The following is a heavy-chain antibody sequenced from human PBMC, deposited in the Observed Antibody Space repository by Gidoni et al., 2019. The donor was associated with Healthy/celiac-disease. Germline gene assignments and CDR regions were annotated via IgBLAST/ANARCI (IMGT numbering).Heavy chain of an antibody. J-gene: IGHJ5*02. Sequence: QVQLVESGGGVVQPGRSLRLSCAASGFTFSSYGRHWVRQAPGKGLEWLAVISYDGSNKYYADSVKGRFTISRDNSKNTLYLQMNSLRAEDTAVYYCAKEGRGSSSWSYSKNWFDPWGQGTLVTVSS. CDR3: AKEGRGSSSWSYSKNWFDP. CDR1: GFTFSSYG. V-gene: IGHV3-30*18. D-gene: IGHD6-13*01. CDR2: ISYDGSNK.